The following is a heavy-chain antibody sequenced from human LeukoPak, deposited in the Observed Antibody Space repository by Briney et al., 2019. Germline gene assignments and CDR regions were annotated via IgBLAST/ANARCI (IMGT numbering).Heavy chain of an antibody. CDR2: ISSSSTYI. CDR1: GFTFSSYG. J-gene: IGHJ4*02. Sequence: GGSLRLSCAASGFTFSSYGIHWVRQSPGKGLEWVSSISSSSTYIYYADSVKGRFTISRDNAKNSLYLQMNSLRAEDTAVYYCARVLPYYYIFDFWGQGTLVTVSS. CDR3: ARVLPYYYIFDF. V-gene: IGHV3-21*01. D-gene: IGHD3-9*01.